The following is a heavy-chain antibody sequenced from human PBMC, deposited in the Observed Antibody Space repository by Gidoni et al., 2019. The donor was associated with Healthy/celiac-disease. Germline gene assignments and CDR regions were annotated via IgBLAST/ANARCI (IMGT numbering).Heavy chain of an antibody. D-gene: IGHD6-6*01. CDR2: IYYSGST. CDR3: ARGSIAARDFDY. V-gene: IGHV4-39*01. Sequence: QLQLQESGPGLVKPSETLSLTCTVPGGSISSSSYYWGWIRQPPGKGLEWIGSIYYSGSTYYNPSLKSRVTISVDTSKNQFSLKLSSVTAADTAVYYCARGSIAARDFDYWGQGTLVTVSS. CDR1: GGSISSSSYY. J-gene: IGHJ4*02.